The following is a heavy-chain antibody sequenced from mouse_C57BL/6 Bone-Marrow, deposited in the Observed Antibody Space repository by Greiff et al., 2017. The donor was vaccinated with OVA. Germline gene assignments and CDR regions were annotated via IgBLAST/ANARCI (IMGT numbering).Heavy chain of an antibody. D-gene: IGHD1-1*01. Sequence: QVQLKQSGAELVKPGASVKLSCKASGYTFTSYWMQWVKQRPGPGLEWIGEIDPSDSYTNYNQKFKGKATLTVDTSSSTAYMQLSSLTSEDSAVYYCARWNYYGSSYWYFDVWGTGTTVTVSS. CDR3: ARWNYYGSSYWYFDV. CDR2: IDPSDSYT. CDR1: GYTFTSYW. J-gene: IGHJ1*03. V-gene: IGHV1-50*01.